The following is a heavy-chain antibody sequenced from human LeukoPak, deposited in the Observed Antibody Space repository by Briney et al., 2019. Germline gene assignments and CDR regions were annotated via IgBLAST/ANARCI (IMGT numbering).Heavy chain of an antibody. J-gene: IGHJ6*02. CDR3: ARRPIKYYYYGMDV. CDR1: GFTFSSYG. CDR2: ISYDGSNK. Sequence: GGSLRLSCAASGFTFSSYGMHWVRQAPGKGLEWVAVISYDGSNKYYADSVKGRFTISRDNSKNTLYLQMNSLRAEDAAVYYCARRPIKYYYYGMDVWGQGTTVTVSS. V-gene: IGHV3-30*03.